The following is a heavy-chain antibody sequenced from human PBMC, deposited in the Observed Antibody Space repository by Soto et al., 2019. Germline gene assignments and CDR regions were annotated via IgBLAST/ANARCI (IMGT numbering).Heavy chain of an antibody. CDR3: ARLQVAAGDNDLTFYY. CDR2: IDPSDSYT. CDR1: GYSFTSYC. D-gene: IGHD6-13*01. Sequence: GESLKISCKGSGYSFTSYCISWVRQMPGKGLEWMGRIDPSDSYTNYSPSFQGHVTISADKSISTAYLQWSSLNASDTAMYYCARLQVAAGDNDLTFYYWGQGTLVTVS. V-gene: IGHV5-10-1*01. J-gene: IGHJ4*02.